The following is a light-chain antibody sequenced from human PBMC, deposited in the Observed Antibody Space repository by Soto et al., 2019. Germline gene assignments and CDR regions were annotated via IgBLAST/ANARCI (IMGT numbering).Light chain of an antibody. CDR3: QKYSSAPPAFT. Sequence: DIPMTQSPSSLSSSVGDSVTITCRARQRISNYLAWYQQKRGQVPKLLIYAASTLQSGVPSPFSGSGSGTDFTLTISSLQPEDVATYYCQKYSSAPPAFTFGPGTKVDIK. J-gene: IGKJ3*01. V-gene: IGKV1-27*01. CDR2: AAS. CDR1: QRISNY.